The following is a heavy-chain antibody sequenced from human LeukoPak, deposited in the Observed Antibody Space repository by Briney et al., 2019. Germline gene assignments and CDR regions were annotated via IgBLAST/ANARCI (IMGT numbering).Heavy chain of an antibody. D-gene: IGHD5-24*01. CDR2: IIPIFGTA. Sequence: ASVKVSCKASGYTFTSYAISWVRQAPGQGLEWMGGIIPIFGTANYAQKFQGRVTITADKSTSTAYMELSSLRSEDTAVYYCARGREMATINYYYYYMDVWGKGTTVTVSS. CDR3: ARGREMATINYYYYYMDV. V-gene: IGHV1-69*06. J-gene: IGHJ6*03. CDR1: GYTFTSYA.